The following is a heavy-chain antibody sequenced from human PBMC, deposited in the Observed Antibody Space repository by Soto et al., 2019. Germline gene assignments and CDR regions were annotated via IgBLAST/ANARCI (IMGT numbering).Heavy chain of an antibody. D-gene: IGHD5-18*01. V-gene: IGHV4-31*03. CDR1: GGSISSGGYY. CDR2: IYYSGST. J-gene: IGHJ4*02. CDR3: ARGEGRGYSYGSADY. Sequence: PSETLSLTCTVSGGSISSGGYYWSWIRQHPGKGLEWIGYIYYSGSTYYNPSLKSRVTISVDTSKNQFSLKLSSVTAADTAVYYCARGEGRGYSYGSADYWGQGTLVTVSS.